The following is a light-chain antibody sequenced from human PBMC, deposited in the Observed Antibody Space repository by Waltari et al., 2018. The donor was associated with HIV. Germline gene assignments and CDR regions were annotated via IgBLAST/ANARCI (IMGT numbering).Light chain of an antibody. CDR3: VIWHSSAWV. CDR1: SGINVDTYR. J-gene: IGLJ3*02. CDR2: YKSDSDR. V-gene: IGLV5-45*01. Sequence: QAVLTQPASLSASPGTSASLTCSLRSGINVDTYRTYWYQQKPGSPPQYLLKYKSDSDRQQGSGVPSRFSGSKDASANAGILLISGLQSEDEADYYCVIWHSSAWVFGGGTKLTVL.